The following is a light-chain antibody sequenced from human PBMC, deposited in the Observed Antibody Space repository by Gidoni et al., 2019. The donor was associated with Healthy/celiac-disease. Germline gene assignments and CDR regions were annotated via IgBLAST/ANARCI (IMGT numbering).Light chain of an antibody. CDR1: SSNIGSNT. Sequence: QSVLTQPPSASGTPGQRVTISCSGSSSNIGSNTVNWYQQLPGTAPKLLIYNNNQRPSGVPDRFSGSKSGTSASLAISGLQSEDETDYYCAAWDDSLNGLYVFGTGTKVTVI. CDR2: NNN. J-gene: IGLJ1*01. V-gene: IGLV1-44*01. CDR3: AAWDDSLNGLYV.